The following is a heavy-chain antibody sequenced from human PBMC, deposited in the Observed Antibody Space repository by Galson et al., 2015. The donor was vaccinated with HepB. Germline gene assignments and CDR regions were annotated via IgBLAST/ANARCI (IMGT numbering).Heavy chain of an antibody. D-gene: IGHD6-6*01. Sequence: SLRLSCAASGFTFSDYYMSWIRQAPGKGLEWVSYISSSSSYTNYADSVKGQFTISRDNAKNSLYLQMNSLRAEETAVYYCARKASIAARPHPWAFDIWGKGTMVTVSS. CDR3: ARKASIAARPHPWAFDI. J-gene: IGHJ3*02. CDR2: ISSSSSYT. V-gene: IGHV3-11*06. CDR1: GFTFSDYY.